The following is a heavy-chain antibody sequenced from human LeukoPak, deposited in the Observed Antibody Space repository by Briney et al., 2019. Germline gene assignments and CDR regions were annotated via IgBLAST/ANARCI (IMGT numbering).Heavy chain of an antibody. CDR1: GGSLTNYC. D-gene: IGHD5-24*01. CDR3: ARERWLQLNSESFDI. J-gene: IGHJ3*02. V-gene: IGHV4-59*01. CDR2: IYYSGST. Sequence: EXXSLTCTVSGGSLTNYCWSWIRQPPGKGLEWIGYIYYSGSTNYNPCLKSRGTISVEKSRNQFSLKLRSVTAADTAVYYCARERWLQLNSESFDIWGQGTKVTVSS.